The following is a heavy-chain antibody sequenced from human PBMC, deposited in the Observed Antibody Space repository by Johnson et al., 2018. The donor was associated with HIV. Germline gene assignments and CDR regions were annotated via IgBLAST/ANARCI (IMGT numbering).Heavy chain of an antibody. CDR2: ISWNSDSI. D-gene: IGHD6-19*01. CDR3: AKALSGWFDAFDI. V-gene: IGHV3-9*01. J-gene: IGHJ3*02. Sequence: VQLVESGGGLVQPGRSLRLSCAASGFTFDEYAMHWVRQAPGKGLEWVSGISWNSDSIGYVDSVKGRFTISRDNAKNSLYLQMNSLRAEDTALYYCAKALSGWFDAFDIWGQGTMVTVYS. CDR1: GFTFDEYA.